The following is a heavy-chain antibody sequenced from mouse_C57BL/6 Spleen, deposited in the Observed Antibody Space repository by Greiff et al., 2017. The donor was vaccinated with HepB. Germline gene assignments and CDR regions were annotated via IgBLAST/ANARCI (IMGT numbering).Heavy chain of an antibody. J-gene: IGHJ2*01. V-gene: IGHV5-17*01. CDR3: ARGYPYYFDY. CDR1: GFTFSDYG. Sequence: EVKVVESGGGLVKPGGSLKLSCAASGFTFSDYGMHWVRQAPEKGLEWVAYISSGSSTIYYADTVKGRFTISRDNAKNTLFLQMTSLRSEDTAMYYCARGYPYYFDYWGQGTTLTVSS. CDR2: ISSGSSTI. D-gene: IGHD2-2*01.